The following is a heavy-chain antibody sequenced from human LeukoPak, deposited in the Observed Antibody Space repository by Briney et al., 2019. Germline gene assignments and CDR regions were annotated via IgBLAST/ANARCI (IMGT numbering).Heavy chain of an antibody. D-gene: IGHD3-10*01. Sequence: GASVKVSCKASGYTFSNYGISWVRQAPGQGLEWMGWINTYNGYTKYTQKFQGRVTMTTDTSTSTAYMELRSLRSDDTAVFYCARDLSQGYGSGSFSSWGQGTLVTVSS. CDR3: ARDLSQGYGSGSFSS. CDR1: GYTFSNYG. CDR2: INTYNGYT. V-gene: IGHV1-18*01. J-gene: IGHJ5*02.